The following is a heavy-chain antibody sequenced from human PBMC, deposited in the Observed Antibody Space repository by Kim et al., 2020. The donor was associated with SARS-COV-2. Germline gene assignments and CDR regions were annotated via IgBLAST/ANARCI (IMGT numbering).Heavy chain of an antibody. J-gene: IGHJ4*02. D-gene: IGHD3-10*01. V-gene: IGHV3-43D*03. Sequence: ADSVKARFTISRDNSKNSLYLQMNSLIAEDTALYYCAKDGSLYYYGPFDYWGQGTLVTVSS. CDR3: AKDGSLYYYGPFDY.